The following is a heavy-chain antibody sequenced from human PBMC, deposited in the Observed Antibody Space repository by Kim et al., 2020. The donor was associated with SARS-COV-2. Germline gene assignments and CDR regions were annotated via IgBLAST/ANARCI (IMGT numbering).Heavy chain of an antibody. Sequence: GGSLRLSCTASGFTFSSYWMSWVRQAPGKGLEWVANIKQDGSEKYYVDSVKGRFTISRDNAKNSLYLQMNSLRAEDTAVYYCARDRSWYYYDSSGYLLWGQGTLVTVSS. D-gene: IGHD3-22*01. CDR1: GFTFSSYW. V-gene: IGHV3-7*01. CDR2: IKQDGSEK. J-gene: IGHJ4*02. CDR3: ARDRSWYYYDSSGYLL.